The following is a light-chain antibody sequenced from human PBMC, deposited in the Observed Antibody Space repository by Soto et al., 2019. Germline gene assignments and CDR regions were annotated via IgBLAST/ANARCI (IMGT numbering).Light chain of an antibody. Sequence: EIVMTQSPATLSVSPGERATLSCRTSQSVNNNLAWYQKKSGQAPRLLIYGASTRATGIPARFSGSGSGTEFTLTISSLQYEDFAVYYCQQYNNWSSFGPGTKVDIK. CDR1: QSVNNN. J-gene: IGKJ3*01. CDR3: QQYNNWSS. V-gene: IGKV3-15*01. CDR2: GAS.